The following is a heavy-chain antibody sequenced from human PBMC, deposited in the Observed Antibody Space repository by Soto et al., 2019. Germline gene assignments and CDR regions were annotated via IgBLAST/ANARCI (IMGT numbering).Heavy chain of an antibody. D-gene: IGHD5-12*01. J-gene: IGHJ4*02. CDR3: AKGSIEYSAAVDN. CDR1: GFSFSSYA. Sequence: EVQLLESGGGLVQPGGSLRLSCAASGFSFSSYAMVWVRQAPGKGLEWVSVISARGGSSYFADSVKGRFTTSIDNSKKVVSLEMSSLRAEDTATNSCAKGSIEYSAAVDNWGQGTLVLVSS. CDR2: ISARGGSS. V-gene: IGHV3-23*01.